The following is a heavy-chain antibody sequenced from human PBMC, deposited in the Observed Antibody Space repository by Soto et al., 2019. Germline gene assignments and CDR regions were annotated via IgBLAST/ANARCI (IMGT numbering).Heavy chain of an antibody. CDR3: ARGNVLRYFDWLSSHWYYGMDV. CDR1: GYTFTSYG. V-gene: IGHV1-18*01. Sequence: QVQLVQSGAEVKKPGASVKVSCKASGYTFTSYGISWVRQAPGQGLEWMGWISAYNGNTNYAQKLQGRVTMTTDTSTSTAYLELRSLRSDDTAVYYCARGNVLRYFDWLSSHWYYGMDVWGQGTTVTVSS. J-gene: IGHJ6*02. CDR2: ISAYNGNT. D-gene: IGHD3-9*01.